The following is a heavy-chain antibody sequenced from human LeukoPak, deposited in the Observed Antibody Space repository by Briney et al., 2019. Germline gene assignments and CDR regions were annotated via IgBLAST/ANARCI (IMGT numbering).Heavy chain of an antibody. CDR3: VRDNSRGQSLGVIY. J-gene: IGHJ4*02. CDR2: INADSSTI. Sequence: GGSLRLSCAASGFTFSTYNMNWVRQAPGKGLEWISYINADSSTIQYADSVRGRFTTSRDNAKNPLYLQMNSLRAEDTAVYYCVRDNSRGQSLGVIYWGQGSLVTVSS. CDR1: GFTFSTYN. D-gene: IGHD3-22*01. V-gene: IGHV3-48*01.